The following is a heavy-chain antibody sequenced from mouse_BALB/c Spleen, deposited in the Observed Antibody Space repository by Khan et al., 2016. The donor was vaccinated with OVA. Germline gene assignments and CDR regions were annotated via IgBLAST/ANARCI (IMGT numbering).Heavy chain of an antibody. CDR3: ARKNGSDFDY. CDR2: INPHIGET. CDR1: GYSFTGYF. Sequence: VQLQQSGPELVKPGASVKISCKASGYSFTGYFMNWVMQSPGKSLEWIGRINPHIGETFYNQKFKGQATLTVADSSSTAHMELRSLSSEDSAVDYCARKNGSDFDYWGQGTTLTVSS. D-gene: IGHD1-1*01. V-gene: IGHV1-20*02. J-gene: IGHJ2*01.